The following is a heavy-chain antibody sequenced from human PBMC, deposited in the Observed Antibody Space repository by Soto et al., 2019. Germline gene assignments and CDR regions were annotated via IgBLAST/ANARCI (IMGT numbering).Heavy chain of an antibody. V-gene: IGHV3-48*02. CDR3: ARDGSDLLAV. D-gene: IGHD2-15*01. Sequence: EVQLVESGGGLVQPGGSLRLSCAASGFTFSSYSMNWVRQAPGKGLEWVSFISTSSNSISYADSVKGRFTISRDNAYNSLYLQMNSLRDEDTAVYYCARDGSDLLAVWGQGTLVTVSS. J-gene: IGHJ1*01. CDR2: ISTSSNSI. CDR1: GFTFSSYS.